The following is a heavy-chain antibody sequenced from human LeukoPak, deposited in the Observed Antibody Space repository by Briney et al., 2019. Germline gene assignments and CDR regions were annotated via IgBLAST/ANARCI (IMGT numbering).Heavy chain of an antibody. CDR1: GVSITSDDSC. V-gene: IGHV4-30-4*01. J-gene: IGHJ6*02. Sequence: PSETLSLTCTVSGVSITSDDSCWSWFRQPPGTGLEWLGYICYSGTSNYNPALQNRVTISLDTSKNQVSLKLTAADTAVYYCVRDKWVRAGSSWLHYGMDVWGQGTTVTVSS. CDR3: VRDKWVRAGSSWLHYGMDV. D-gene: IGHD6-13*01. CDR2: ICYSGTS.